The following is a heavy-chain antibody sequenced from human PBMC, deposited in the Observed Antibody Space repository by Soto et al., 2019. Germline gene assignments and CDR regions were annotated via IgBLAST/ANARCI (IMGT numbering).Heavy chain of an antibody. Sequence: QVQLVESGGGVVQPGRSLRLSCAASGFTFSSYGMHWVRQAPGKGLEWVAVISYDGSNKYYEDSVKGRFTISRDNSKNTLYLQMNSRRAEDTAVYYCAKDLLRKPGRYYYYGMDVWGQGTTVTVSS. CDR1: GFTFSSYG. CDR3: AKDLLRKPGRYYYYGMDV. V-gene: IGHV3-30*18. D-gene: IGHD3-3*01. J-gene: IGHJ6*02. CDR2: ISYDGSNK.